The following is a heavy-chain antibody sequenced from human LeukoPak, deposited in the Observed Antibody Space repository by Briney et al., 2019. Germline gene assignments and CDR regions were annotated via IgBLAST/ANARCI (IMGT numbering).Heavy chain of an antibody. V-gene: IGHV1-69*13. D-gene: IGHD3-22*01. CDR2: IIPIFGTA. CDR1: GGTFSSFA. Sequence: ASVKVSCKASGGTFSSFAISWVRQAPGQGLEWMGGIIPIFGTANYAQKFQGRVTITADESTSTAYMELSSLRSEDTAVYYCARDLEYDSSGPLYYWGQGTLVTVSS. CDR3: ARDLEYDSSGPLYY. J-gene: IGHJ4*02.